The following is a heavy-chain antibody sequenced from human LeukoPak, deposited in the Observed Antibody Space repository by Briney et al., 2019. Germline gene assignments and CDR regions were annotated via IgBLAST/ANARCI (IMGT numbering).Heavy chain of an antibody. Sequence: GGSLRLSCAASGFTFDDYGMSWVRQAPGKGLEWVSGINWNGGSTGYADSVKGRFTISRDNAKNSLYLQMNSLRAEDTAVYYCARGGGSYPFDYWGQGTLVTVSS. CDR3: ARGGGSYPFDY. J-gene: IGHJ4*02. CDR2: INWNGGST. CDR1: GFTFDDYG. D-gene: IGHD1-26*01. V-gene: IGHV3-20*04.